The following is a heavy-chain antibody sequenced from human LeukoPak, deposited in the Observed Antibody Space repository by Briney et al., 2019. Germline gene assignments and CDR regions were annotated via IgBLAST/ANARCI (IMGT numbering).Heavy chain of an antibody. CDR2: IKGDGIST. D-gene: IGHD3-16*01. CDR3: AKDHYWGIDY. V-gene: IGHV3-74*01. CDR1: GFDFSSNW. Sequence: GGSLRLSCAASGFDFSSNWMHWVRHAPGQGLVWVSRIKGDGISTNYADSVKGRFTISRDIAKNTLYLQMNSLRAEDTGVYYCAKDHYWGIDYGGGGTLVTVSS. J-gene: IGHJ4*02.